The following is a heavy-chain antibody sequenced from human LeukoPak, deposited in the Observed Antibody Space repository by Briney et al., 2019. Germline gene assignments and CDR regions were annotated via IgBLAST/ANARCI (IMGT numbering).Heavy chain of an antibody. D-gene: IGHD2-8*01. CDR1: GGSISSSSYY. CDR2: IYDSGST. Sequence: KPSETLSLTCTVSGGSISSSSYYWGWIRQPPGKGLEWIGSIYDSGSTNYHPTLKSRVTMSVDTSKNQFSLKLSSVTAADTAVYYCARPSGGYCTNGVCRQFDPWGQGTLVTVSS. J-gene: IGHJ5*02. CDR3: ARPSGGYCTNGVCRQFDP. V-gene: IGHV4-39*01.